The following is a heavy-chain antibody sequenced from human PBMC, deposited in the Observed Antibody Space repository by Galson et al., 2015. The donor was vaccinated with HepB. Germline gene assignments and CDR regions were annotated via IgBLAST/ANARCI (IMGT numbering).Heavy chain of an antibody. CDR1: GNTLSELS. CDR2: FDPEDGET. CDR3: ATSPLWYTWNDGGELDRDSNWFDP. J-gene: IGHJ5*02. Sequence: SVKVSCKVSGNTLSELSMHWVRLAPGKGLEWMGGFDPEDGETFYAQKFQGRVTMTEDTATETAYMELSSLRSEDTAVYYCATSPLWYTWNDGGELDRDSNWFDPWGQGTLVTVSS. V-gene: IGHV1-24*01. D-gene: IGHD1-1*01.